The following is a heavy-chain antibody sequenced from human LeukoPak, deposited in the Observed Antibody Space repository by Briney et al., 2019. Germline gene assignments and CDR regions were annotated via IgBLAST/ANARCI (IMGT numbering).Heavy chain of an antibody. D-gene: IGHD3-16*02. J-gene: IGHJ4*02. CDR3: AKADYVWGSYRL. CDR1: GFPFSSYA. V-gene: IGHV3-23*01. CDR2: ISGSGGST. Sequence: PGGSLRLSCAASGFPFSSYAMSWVRQPPGRGLEWVSAISGSGGSTYYADSVKGRFTISRDNSKNTLYLQMNSLRAEDTAVYYCAKADYVWGSYRLWGQGTLVTVSS.